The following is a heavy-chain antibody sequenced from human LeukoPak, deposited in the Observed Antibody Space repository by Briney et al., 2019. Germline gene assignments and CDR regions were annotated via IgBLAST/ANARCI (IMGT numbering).Heavy chain of an antibody. J-gene: IGHJ4*02. V-gene: IGHV3-11*01. Sequence: PGGSLRLSCAASGFTFSDYYMSWIRQAPGKGLEWVSYISSSGSTIYYADSVKGRFTISRDNAKNSLYLQMNSLRAEDTAVYYCARSNPRVRGVMAFDYWGQGTLVTVSS. CDR3: ARSNPRVRGVMAFDY. CDR2: ISSSGSTI. CDR1: GFTFSDYY. D-gene: IGHD3-10*01.